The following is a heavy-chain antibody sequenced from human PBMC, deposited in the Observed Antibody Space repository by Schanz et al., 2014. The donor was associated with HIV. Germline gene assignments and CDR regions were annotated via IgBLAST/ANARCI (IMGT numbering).Heavy chain of an antibody. Sequence: QVQLVESGGGVVQPGRSLRLSCAASGFTFNSYGMHWVRQAPGKGLEWVSVISYDGRNKLNADSVKGRFTVSRDNSKNTLYLQLKSLRAEDTAVYYCAKDRNYYDSRYRGKGNYYYYYGMDVWGQGTTVTVSS. J-gene: IGHJ6*02. CDR2: ISYDGRNK. D-gene: IGHD3-22*01. V-gene: IGHV3-30*18. CDR1: GFTFNSYG. CDR3: AKDRNYYDSRYRGKGNYYYYYGMDV.